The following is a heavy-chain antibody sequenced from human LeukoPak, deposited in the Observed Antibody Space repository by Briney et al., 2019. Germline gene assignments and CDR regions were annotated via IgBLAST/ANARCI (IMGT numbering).Heavy chain of an antibody. V-gene: IGHV3-7*01. CDR1: GFTFSSYA. J-gene: IGHJ4*02. Sequence: GGSLRLSCAASGFTFSSYAMSWVRQAPGKGLEWVANIKEDGTEKYYQDSVKGRFTISRDNAKNSLYLQTNSLRAEDTAVYYCAREVVLSTSAWFEYWGQGTLVTVSS. CDR3: AREVVLSTSAWFEY. D-gene: IGHD3-22*01. CDR2: IKEDGTEK.